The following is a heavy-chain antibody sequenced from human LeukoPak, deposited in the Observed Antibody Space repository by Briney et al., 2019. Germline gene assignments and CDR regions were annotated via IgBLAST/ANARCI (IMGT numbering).Heavy chain of an antibody. J-gene: IGHJ4*02. D-gene: IGHD3-10*01. V-gene: IGHV3-21*01. CDR1: GFTFSSYS. CDR2: ISSSSSYI. CDR3: ARDRVFDY. Sequence: PGGSLRLSCAASGFTFSSYSTNWVRQAPGKGLEWVSSISSSSSYIYYADSVKGRFTISRDNSKNTLYLQMNSLRAEDTAVYYCARDRVFDYWGQGTLVTVSS.